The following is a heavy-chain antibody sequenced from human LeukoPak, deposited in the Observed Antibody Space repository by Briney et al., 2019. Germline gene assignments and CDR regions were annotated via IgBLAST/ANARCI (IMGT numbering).Heavy chain of an antibody. V-gene: IGHV3-33*01. CDR1: EFTFSSYG. CDR2: IWYDGSNK. D-gene: IGHD3-22*01. CDR3: ARVDSSGYYYEFFDY. J-gene: IGHJ4*02. Sequence: GGSLRLSCAASEFTFSSYGMHWVRQAPGKGLEWVAVIWYDGSNKYYADSVKGRFTISRDNSKNTLYLQMNRLRAEDTAVYYCARVDSSGYYYEFFDYWGQGTLVTVSS.